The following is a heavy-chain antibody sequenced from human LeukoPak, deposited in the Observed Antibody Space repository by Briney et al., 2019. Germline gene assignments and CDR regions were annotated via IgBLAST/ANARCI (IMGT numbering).Heavy chain of an antibody. D-gene: IGHD2-15*01. J-gene: IGHJ6*02. CDR3: ARDSSRRGGGMDV. V-gene: IGHV4-4*07. CDR2: IYTSGST. Sequence: SETLSLTCAVSGGSISTYYWSWIRQPAGKGLEWIGRIYTSGSTNYNPSLKSRVTMSVDTSKNQFSLNLRSVTAADTAVYYCARDSSRRGGGMDVWGQGTTVTVSS. CDR1: GGSISTYY.